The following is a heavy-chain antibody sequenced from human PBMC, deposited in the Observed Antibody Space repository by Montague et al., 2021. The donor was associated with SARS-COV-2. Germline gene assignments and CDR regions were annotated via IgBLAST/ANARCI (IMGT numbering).Heavy chain of an antibody. J-gene: IGHJ6*02. D-gene: IGHD2-21*02. CDR3: ARGDYPATATSYCLDS. CDR1: GGSISYYY. V-gene: IGHV4-4*07. Sequence: SETLSLTCTVSGGSISYYYWRWLRQSAGKGLEWIGRIYSSGNTNSNPSLESRVIISVDSSQNQFSLKLSSVTAADTAVYYCARGDYPATATSYCLDSWGQGATVTVSS. CDR2: IYSSGNT.